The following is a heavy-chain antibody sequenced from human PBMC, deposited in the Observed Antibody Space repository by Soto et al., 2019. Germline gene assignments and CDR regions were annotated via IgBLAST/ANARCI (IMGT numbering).Heavy chain of an antibody. V-gene: IGHV4-59*01. D-gene: IGHD4-17*01. CDR3: ARDRDGDYYFDY. CDR2: IYYSGST. Sequence: PSETLSLTCTVSGGSISSYYWSWIRQPPGKGLEWIGYIYYSGSTHYNPSLKSRVTISVDTSKNQFSLKLSSVTAADTAVYYCARDRDGDYYFDYWGQGTLVTVSS. J-gene: IGHJ4*02. CDR1: GGSISSYY.